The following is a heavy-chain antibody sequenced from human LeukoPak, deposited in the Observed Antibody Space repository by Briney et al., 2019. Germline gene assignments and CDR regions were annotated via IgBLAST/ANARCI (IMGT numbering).Heavy chain of an antibody. CDR2: ISSSSSYI. V-gene: IGHV3-21*01. CDR3: AREAGISHAFDI. J-gene: IGHJ3*02. CDR1: GFTFSSYS. D-gene: IGHD3-3*02. Sequence: GGSLRLSCAASGFTFSSYSMNWVRQAPGKGLEWVSSISSSSSYIYYADSVKGRFTISRDNAKNSLYLQVNSLRAEDTAVYYCAREAGISHAFDIWGQGTMVTVSS.